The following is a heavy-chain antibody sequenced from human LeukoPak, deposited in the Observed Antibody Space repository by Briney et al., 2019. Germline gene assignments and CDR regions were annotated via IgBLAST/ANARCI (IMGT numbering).Heavy chain of an antibody. D-gene: IGHD3-9*01. CDR2: ISSSGSTI. Sequence: PGGSLRLSCAASGFTFSSHEMNWVRQAPGKGLEWVSYISSSGSTIYYADSVKGRFTISRDNAKNSLYLQMNSLRAEDTAVYYCARENYGILTGYPQFDYWGQGTLVTVSS. V-gene: IGHV3-48*03. J-gene: IGHJ4*02. CDR3: ARENYGILTGYPQFDY. CDR1: GFTFSSHE.